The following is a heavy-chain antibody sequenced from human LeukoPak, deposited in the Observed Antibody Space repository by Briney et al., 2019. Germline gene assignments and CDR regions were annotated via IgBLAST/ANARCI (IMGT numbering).Heavy chain of an antibody. CDR1: GGSISSYH. CDR3: ARDKNFWSGYPY. D-gene: IGHD3-3*01. J-gene: IGHJ4*02. Sequence: ETLSLTCTVSGGSISSYHWSWVRRAPGKGLEWVANIKQDGDEKYYVDSVRGRFTISRDNSKNTLYLQMNSLRAEDTAVYYCARDKNFWSGYPYWGQGTLVAVSS. CDR2: IKQDGDEK. V-gene: IGHV3-7*01.